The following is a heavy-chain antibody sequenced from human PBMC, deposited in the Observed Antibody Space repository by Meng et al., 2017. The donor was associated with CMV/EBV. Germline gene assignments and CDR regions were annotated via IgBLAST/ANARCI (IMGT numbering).Heavy chain of an antibody. CDR1: GFTFSSNY. CDR2: IYSDSST. Sequence: GESLKISCAASGFTFSSNYMSWVRQAPGKGLEWVSVIYSDSSTYYADTVKGRFTISRDNSKNTLNLQMNSLRAEDTAVYYCTSFPRFIYYGMDVWGQGTTVTVSS. J-gene: IGHJ6*02. V-gene: IGHV3-66*02. D-gene: IGHD3-10*01. CDR3: TSFPRFIYYGMDV.